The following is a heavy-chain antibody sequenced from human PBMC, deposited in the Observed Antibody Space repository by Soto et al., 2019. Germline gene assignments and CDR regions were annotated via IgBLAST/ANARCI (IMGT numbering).Heavy chain of an antibody. J-gene: IGHJ4*02. CDR1: GFTFTNAW. Sequence: EVQLVESGGDLVKPGGSFRLSCTASGFTFTNAWMTWVRQVPGKGLEWVGRIKSNAAGGTTDYPAAVKGRFTTSRDESRNTVYLQIYSLKTADTAVYYCDTDIGRRSSVWFDYWGPRTLVTVSS. CDR3: DTDIGRRSSVWFDY. V-gene: IGHV3-15*01. D-gene: IGHD1-26*01. CDR2: IKSNAAGGTT.